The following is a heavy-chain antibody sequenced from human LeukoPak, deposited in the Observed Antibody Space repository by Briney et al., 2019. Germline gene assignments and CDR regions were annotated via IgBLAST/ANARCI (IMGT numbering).Heavy chain of an antibody. CDR1: GDFLSSGSYY. CDR3: ARLCQVTSCAKFDY. D-gene: IGHD2-21*02. Sequence: SETRSLTCTVSGDFLSSGSYYWGGIRQSPGKGLAWLGGIYYSGSIFYNASFESRLTLSVDTSKTQFYLKLRSLTAADTAVYYCARLCQVTSCAKFDYWGQGIQVTVSS. V-gene: IGHV4-39*01. CDR2: IYYSGSI. J-gene: IGHJ4*02.